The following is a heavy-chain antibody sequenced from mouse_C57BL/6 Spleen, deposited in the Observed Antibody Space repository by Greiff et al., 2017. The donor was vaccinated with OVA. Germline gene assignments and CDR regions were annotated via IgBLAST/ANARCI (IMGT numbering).Heavy chain of an antibody. CDR3: VRDDDEFAY. J-gene: IGHJ3*01. CDR1: GFTFNTYA. Sequence: EVQLQQSGGGLVQPKGSLKLSCAASGFTFNTYAMHWVRQAPGKGLEWVARIRSKSSNYASYYADSVKDRFTISRDDSQSMLYLQMNNLTTEDTAMYYCVRDDDEFAYWGQGTLVTVSA. CDR2: IRSKSSNYAS. V-gene: IGHV10-3*01. D-gene: IGHD2-3*01.